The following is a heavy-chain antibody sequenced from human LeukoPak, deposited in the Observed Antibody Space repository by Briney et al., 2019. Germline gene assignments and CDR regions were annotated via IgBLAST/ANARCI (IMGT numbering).Heavy chain of an antibody. CDR3: ARRVGYCSGGSCYLDAFDI. D-gene: IGHD2-15*01. V-gene: IGHV5-51*01. Sequence: GESLKISCKGSGYSFTSYWIGWVRQMPGKGLEWMGIIYPGDSDTRYSPSLQGQVTISADKSISTAYLQWSSLKASDTAMYYCARRVGYCSGGSCYLDAFDIWGQGTMVTVSS. J-gene: IGHJ3*02. CDR1: GYSFTSYW. CDR2: IYPGDSDT.